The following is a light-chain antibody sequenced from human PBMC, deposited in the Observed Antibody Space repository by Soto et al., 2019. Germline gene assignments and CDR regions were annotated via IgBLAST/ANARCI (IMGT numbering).Light chain of an antibody. J-gene: IGLJ2*01. V-gene: IGLV8-61*01. CDR1: SGSVSTNYY. Sequence: QTVVTQEPSFSVSPGGTVTFTCGLSSGSVSTNYYPSWYQQTPGQAPRTLIYNTNSRSSGVPDRFSDSILGNKAALTITGAQADDESDYYCVLYMGLGISVFGGGTKVTVL. CDR2: NTN. CDR3: VLYMGLGISV.